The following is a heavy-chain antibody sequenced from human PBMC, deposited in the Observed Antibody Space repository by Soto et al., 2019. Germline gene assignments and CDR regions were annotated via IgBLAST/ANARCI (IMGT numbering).Heavy chain of an antibody. Sequence: QVHLQQWGAGLLKPSETLSLTCAVYGESFIGYYWTWIRQPPGKGLECIGEINHRGSTNYNPSLKSRVSISIDTAKKQFSLKLTSVTAADTSVYYCARTDIVTTNGFDPWGQGTLVTVSS. CDR1: GESFIGYY. D-gene: IGHD5-12*01. CDR3: ARTDIVTTNGFDP. V-gene: IGHV4-34*02. CDR2: INHRGST. J-gene: IGHJ5*02.